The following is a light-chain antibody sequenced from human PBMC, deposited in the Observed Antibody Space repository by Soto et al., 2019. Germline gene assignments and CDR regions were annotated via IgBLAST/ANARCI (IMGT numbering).Light chain of an antibody. Sequence: DIQMTQSPSSLSASVGDRVTITCRASQSIRSYVNWYQQRPGKDPKVLLYGASSLQSGGPSRFSGTGYGTDFTLTVSNLQPEDFATYYCQQSYSIPWTFGQGTRVEIK. CDR3: QQSYSIPWT. CDR2: GAS. V-gene: IGKV1-39*01. J-gene: IGKJ1*01. CDR1: QSIRSY.